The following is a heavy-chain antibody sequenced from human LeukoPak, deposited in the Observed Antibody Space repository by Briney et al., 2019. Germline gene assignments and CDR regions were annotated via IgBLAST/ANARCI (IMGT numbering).Heavy chain of an antibody. V-gene: IGHV3-11*01. CDR3: ARWSTYYYDSSGYYSDY. CDR2: ISSSGSTI. J-gene: IGHJ4*02. CDR1: GFTFSDYY. Sequence: PGGSLRLSCAASGFTFSDYYLSWIRKAPGKGLEWVSYISSSGSTIYYADSVKGRFTISRDNAKNSLYLQMNSLRAEDTAGYYCARWSTYYYDSSGYYSDYWGQGTLVTVSS. D-gene: IGHD3-22*01.